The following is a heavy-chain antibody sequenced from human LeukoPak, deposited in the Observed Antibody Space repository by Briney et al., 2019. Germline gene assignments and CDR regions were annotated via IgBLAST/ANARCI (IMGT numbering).Heavy chain of an antibody. Sequence: SETLSLTCTVSGGSINGYFWSWIRQPPGKGLEWLGHVYFSGSTKYNPSLESRVAILIDTSKKQSSLKLSSVTAADTAVYYCARGQTAAGEIWCFDYWGQGSLLTVAS. CDR1: GGSINGYF. J-gene: IGHJ4*02. CDR2: VYFSGST. CDR3: ARGQTAAGEIWCFDY. D-gene: IGHD6-13*01. V-gene: IGHV4-59*01.